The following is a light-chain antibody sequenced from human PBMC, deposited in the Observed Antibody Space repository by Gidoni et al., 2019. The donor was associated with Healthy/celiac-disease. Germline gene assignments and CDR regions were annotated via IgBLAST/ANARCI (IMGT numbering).Light chain of an antibody. V-gene: IGKV1-39*01. CDR1: QSISSY. CDR2: AAS. Sequence: DVQMTPSPSSLSASVGDRVPITCRASQSISSYLNWYQQKPGKAPKLLIYAASSLQSGVPSRFSGSGSGTDFTLTISSLQPEDFATYYCQQSDSTPYTFGQGTKLEIK. J-gene: IGKJ2*01. CDR3: QQSDSTPYT.